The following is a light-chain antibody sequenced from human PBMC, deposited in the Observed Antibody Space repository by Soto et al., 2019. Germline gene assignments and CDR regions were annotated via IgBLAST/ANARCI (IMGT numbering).Light chain of an antibody. CDR2: DVS. CDR1: SSDVGGYNY. CDR3: CSYTSSSTPWV. Sequence: LTQPASVSGSPAQSITIPWTGTSSDVGGYNYVSWYQQHPGEAPKLMIYDVSDRPSGVSNRFSASKSGNTASLTISGLQPEDEADYFCCSYTSSSTPWVFGTGTKVTVL. V-gene: IGLV2-14*03. J-gene: IGLJ1*01.